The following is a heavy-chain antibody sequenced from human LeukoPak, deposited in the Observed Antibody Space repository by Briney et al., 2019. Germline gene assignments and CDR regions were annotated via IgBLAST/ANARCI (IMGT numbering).Heavy chain of an antibody. CDR1: GYTFTSYD. J-gene: IGHJ5*02. D-gene: IGHD3-3*01. CDR2: MNPNSGNT. V-gene: IGHV1-8*01. Sequence: ASVKVSCKASGYTFTSYDINWARQATGQGLEWMGWMNPNSGNTGYAQKFQGRVTITRNTSISTAYMELSSLRSEDTAVYYCARGPGITIFGARHPTNTWFDPWGQGTLVTVSS. CDR3: ARGPGITIFGARHPTNTWFDP.